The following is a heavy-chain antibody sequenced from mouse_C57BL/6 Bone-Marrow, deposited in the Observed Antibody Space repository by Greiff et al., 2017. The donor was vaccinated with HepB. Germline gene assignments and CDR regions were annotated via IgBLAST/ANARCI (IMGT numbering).Heavy chain of an antibody. D-gene: IGHD3-3*01. CDR1: GYTFTDYN. J-gene: IGHJ1*03. Sequence: VQLQQSGPELVKPGASVTIPCKASGYTFTDYNMDWVKQSHGKSLEWIGDINPNNGGTIYNQKFKGKATLTVDKSSSTAYMELSSLTSEDTAVYYCAREGTGWYFDVGGTGTTVTVSS. CDR3: AREGTGWYFDV. V-gene: IGHV1-18*01. CDR2: INPNNGGT.